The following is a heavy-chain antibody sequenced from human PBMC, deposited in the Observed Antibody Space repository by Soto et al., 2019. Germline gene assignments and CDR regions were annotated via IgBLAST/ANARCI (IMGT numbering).Heavy chain of an antibody. J-gene: IGHJ5*02. CDR2: ISGSGGST. D-gene: IGHD6-13*01. V-gene: IGHV3-23*01. CDR1: GFTFSSYA. Sequence: GGSLRLSCAASGFTFSSYAMSWVRQAPGKGLEWVSAISGSGGSTYYADSVKGRFTISRDNSKNTLYLQMNSLRAEDTAVYYCAHGGRIAAAGTPLWFDPWGQGTLVTVSS. CDR3: AHGGRIAAAGTPLWFDP.